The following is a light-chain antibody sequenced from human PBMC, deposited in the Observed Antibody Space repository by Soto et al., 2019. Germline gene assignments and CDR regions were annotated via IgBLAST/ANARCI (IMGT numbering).Light chain of an antibody. J-gene: IGKJ1*01. V-gene: IGKV3-15*01. CDR2: GAS. CDR1: QSVPSN. CDR3: QQYHHGPWT. Sequence: EIVMTQSPATLSVSPGERATLSCRASQSVPSNLAWYQQKPGQAPRLLISGASTRATGIPARFSGSGSGTEFTLIISSLEFEDFAVYSGQQYHHGPWTFGQGTKVE.